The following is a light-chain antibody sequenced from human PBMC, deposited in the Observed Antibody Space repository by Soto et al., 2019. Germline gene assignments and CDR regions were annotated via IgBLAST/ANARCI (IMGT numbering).Light chain of an antibody. V-gene: IGKV1-12*01. J-gene: IGKJ1*01. CDR2: TGS. Sequence: DIQMTQSPSSVSASVGDRVTITCRASQPIDSWLAWYQQKPGEAPKLLIFTGSLLHSGVPPRFSGSGSGTDFTLTISSLQPEDFATYYCQQTLSFPPTFGQGTKVDIK. CDR1: QPIDSW. CDR3: QQTLSFPPT.